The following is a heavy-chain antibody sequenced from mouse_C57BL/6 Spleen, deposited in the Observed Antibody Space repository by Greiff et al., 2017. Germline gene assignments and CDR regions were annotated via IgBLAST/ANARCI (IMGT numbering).Heavy chain of an antibody. J-gene: IGHJ4*01. D-gene: IGHD4-1*01. Sequence: QVQLQQPGAELVKPGASVKVSCKASGYTFTSYWMHWVKQRPGQGLEWIGRIHPSDSDTNYNQKFKGKATLTVDKSSSTSYMQLSRLTSEDSAVYYCANNWEGYYCAMDYWGQGTSVTVSS. CDR2: IHPSDSDT. CDR1: GYTFTSYW. V-gene: IGHV1-74*01. CDR3: ANNWEGYYCAMDY.